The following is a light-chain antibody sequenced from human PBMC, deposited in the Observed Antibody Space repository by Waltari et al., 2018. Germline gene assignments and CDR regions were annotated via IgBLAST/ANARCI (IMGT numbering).Light chain of an antibody. V-gene: IGKV3-20*01. Sequence: EIVLTQSPGTLSLSPGERATLSCRASQSVSSTLAWYQQKPGHAPRLLSYDASSRATGIPDRFSGSGSGTDFSLTISRLEPEDFAVYYCQKYGSLPATFGQGTKVEIK. CDR2: DAS. J-gene: IGKJ1*01. CDR1: QSVSST. CDR3: QKYGSLPAT.